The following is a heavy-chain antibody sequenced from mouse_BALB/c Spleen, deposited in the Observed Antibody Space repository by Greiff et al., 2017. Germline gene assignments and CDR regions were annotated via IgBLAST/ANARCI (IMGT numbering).Heavy chain of an antibody. CDR2: IDPANGNT. D-gene: IGHD2-10*02. Sequence: VQLQQSGAELVKPGASVKLSCTASGFNIKDTYMHWVKQRPEQGLEWIGRIDPANGNTKYDPKFQGKATITADTSSNTAYLQLSSLTSEDTAVYYCAREYGNPDWYFDVWGAGTTVTVSS. V-gene: IGHV14-3*02. CDR1: GFNIKDTY. CDR3: AREYGNPDWYFDV. J-gene: IGHJ1*01.